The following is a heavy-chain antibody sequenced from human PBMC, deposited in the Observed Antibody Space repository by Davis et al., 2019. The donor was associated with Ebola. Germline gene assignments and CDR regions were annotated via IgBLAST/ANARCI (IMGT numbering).Heavy chain of an antibody. Sequence: GESLKISCVASGLTFTEAWMSWVRQAPGMGLEWVGRIKSKTDGGATDYGAPVKGRFTISRDDSKTTVYLQMSSLKTEDTAVYYCTKGITMVRGVIRERYYWGQGTLVTVSS. CDR1: GLTFTEAW. V-gene: IGHV3-15*01. CDR3: TKGITMVRGVIRERYY. CDR2: IKSKTDGGAT. D-gene: IGHD3-10*01. J-gene: IGHJ4*02.